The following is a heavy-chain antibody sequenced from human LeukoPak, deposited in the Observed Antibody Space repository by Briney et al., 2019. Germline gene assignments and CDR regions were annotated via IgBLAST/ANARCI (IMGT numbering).Heavy chain of an antibody. Sequence: SVKVSCKASGGTFSSYAISWVRQAPGQGLEWMGRIIPILGIANYAQKFQGRVTITADKSTSTAYMELSSLRSEDTAVYYCAREVAYYDFWSGYRPKRLNGLDYWGQGTLVTVSS. D-gene: IGHD3-3*01. CDR3: AREVAYYDFWSGYRPKRLNGLDY. V-gene: IGHV1-69*04. CDR2: IIPILGIA. CDR1: GGTFSSYA. J-gene: IGHJ4*02.